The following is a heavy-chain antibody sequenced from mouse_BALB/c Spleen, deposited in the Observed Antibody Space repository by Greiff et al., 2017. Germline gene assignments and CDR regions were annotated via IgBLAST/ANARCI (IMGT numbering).Heavy chain of an antibody. CDR1: GFNIKDTY. CDR3: ASAPPSDY. J-gene: IGHJ2*01. Sequence: VQLQQSGAELVKPGASVKLSCTASGFNIKDTYMHWVKQRPEQGLEWIGWIDPENGNTIYDPKFQGKASITADTSSNTAYLQLSSLTSEDTAVYYCASAPPSDYWGQGTTLTVSS. V-gene: IGHV14-3*02. CDR2: IDPENGNT.